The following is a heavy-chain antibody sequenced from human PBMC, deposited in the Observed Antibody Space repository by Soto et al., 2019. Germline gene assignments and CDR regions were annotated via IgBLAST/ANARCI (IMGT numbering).Heavy chain of an antibody. CDR1: GFTLSAHA. D-gene: IGHD2-2*02. CDR3: AKADGCAAGTCYTGTYWYFDL. Sequence: EVQLLESGGGLVQPGGSLSLSCAASGFTLSAHAMNWFRQAPGKGPEWFSTINGRGDKTFYADSVKGRFTISRDDSKNTLYLQMNSLRAEDTAVYYCAKADGCAAGTCYTGTYWYFDLWGRGTLVTVSS. V-gene: IGHV3-23*01. J-gene: IGHJ2*01. CDR2: INGRGDKT.